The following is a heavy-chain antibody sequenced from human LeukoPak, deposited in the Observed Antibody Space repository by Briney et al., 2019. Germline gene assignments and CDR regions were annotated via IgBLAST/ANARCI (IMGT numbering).Heavy chain of an antibody. Sequence: GGSLRLSCAASGFIVSSNYMSWVRQAPGKGLEWVSVIYSGGSTYYADSVEGRFTISRDNSKNTLYLQMDSLRVEDTAVYYCARARGYSYGCDYWGQGTLVTVSS. CDR1: GFIVSSNY. D-gene: IGHD5-18*01. J-gene: IGHJ4*02. CDR3: ARARGYSYGCDY. V-gene: IGHV3-53*01. CDR2: IYSGGST.